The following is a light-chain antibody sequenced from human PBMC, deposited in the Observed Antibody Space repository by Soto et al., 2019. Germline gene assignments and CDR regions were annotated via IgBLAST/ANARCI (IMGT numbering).Light chain of an antibody. Sequence: IQMTQSPSTLSASVGDRVTITCRASHNIERWMAWYQQKPGKAPSLLIFDASTLHSGVPSRFSGSGSGTDFTLTISSLQPDDFATYYCQQRFFGPGTKVDIK. CDR1: HNIERW. J-gene: IGKJ3*01. V-gene: IGKV1-5*01. CDR2: DAS. CDR3: QQRF.